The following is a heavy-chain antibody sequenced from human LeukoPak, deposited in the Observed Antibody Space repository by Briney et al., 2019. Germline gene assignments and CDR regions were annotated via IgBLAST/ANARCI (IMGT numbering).Heavy chain of an antibody. Sequence: PGGSLRLSCAVSGFTFDDYGMSWVRQAPGKGLEWVSGINWNGGSTGYADSVKGRFTISRDNAKNSLYLQMNSLRAEDTALYYCVRDTVTTSRFRDYYYYGMDVWGQGTTVTVSS. J-gene: IGHJ6*02. CDR1: GFTFDDYG. V-gene: IGHV3-20*04. D-gene: IGHD4-17*01. CDR3: VRDTVTTSRFRDYYYYGMDV. CDR2: INWNGGST.